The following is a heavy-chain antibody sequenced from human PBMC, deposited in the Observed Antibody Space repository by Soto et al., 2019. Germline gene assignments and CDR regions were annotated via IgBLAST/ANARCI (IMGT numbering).Heavy chain of an antibody. CDR3: ASRLNTIFGVVFY. CDR1: GYTFTGYY. V-gene: IGHV1-2*02. CDR2: INPNSGGT. J-gene: IGHJ4*02. D-gene: IGHD3-3*01. Sequence: ASVKVSCKASGYTFTGYYMHWVRQAPGQGLEWMGWINPNSGGTNYAQKFQGRVTMTRDTSISTAYMELSRLRSDDTTVYYCASRLNTIFGVVFYWGQGTLVTVSS.